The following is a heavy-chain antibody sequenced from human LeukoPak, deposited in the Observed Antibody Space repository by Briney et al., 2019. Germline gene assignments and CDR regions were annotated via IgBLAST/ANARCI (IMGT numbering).Heavy chain of an antibody. V-gene: IGHV3-48*03. J-gene: IGHJ4*02. D-gene: IGHD3-22*01. CDR3: ARKNYYDSSSIDY. CDR1: GFTFSSYE. Sequence: GGSLRLSCAASGFTFSSYEMNWVRQAPGKGLEWVSYISSSGSTIYYADSVKGRFTISRDNAKNSLYLQMNSLRAEDTAVYYCARKNYYDSSSIDYRGQGTLVTVSS. CDR2: ISSSGSTI.